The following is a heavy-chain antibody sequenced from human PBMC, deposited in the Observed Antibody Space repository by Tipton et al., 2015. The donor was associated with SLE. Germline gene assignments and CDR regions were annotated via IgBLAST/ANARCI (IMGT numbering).Heavy chain of an antibody. CDR2: ISSTGTT. D-gene: IGHD2-15*01. Sequence: TLSLTCNVSGGSISSSSYSWGWFRQPPGKGLEWVGSISSTGTTYDNPSLKSRVTISVDTSKNQFSLKLSSVTAADTAVYYCAREGDVVVAATRFDPWGQGTLVTVSS. V-gene: IGHV4-39*07. J-gene: IGHJ5*02. CDR1: GGSISSSSYS. CDR3: AREGDVVVAATRFDP.